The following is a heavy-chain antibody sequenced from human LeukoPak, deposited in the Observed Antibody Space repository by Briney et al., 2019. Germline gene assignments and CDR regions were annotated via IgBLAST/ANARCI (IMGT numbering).Heavy chain of an antibody. V-gene: IGHV3-23*01. CDR3: ARENHYYDSSGPWEKGLDAFDI. D-gene: IGHD3-22*01. Sequence: PGGSLRLSCAASGFTFSSDAMSWVRQAPGKGLQWVSAISGSGGSTYYADSVKGRFTISRDNSKNTLYLQMNSLRAEDTAVYYCARENHYYDSSGPWEKGLDAFDIWGQGTMVTVSS. J-gene: IGHJ3*02. CDR2: ISGSGGST. CDR1: GFTFSSDA.